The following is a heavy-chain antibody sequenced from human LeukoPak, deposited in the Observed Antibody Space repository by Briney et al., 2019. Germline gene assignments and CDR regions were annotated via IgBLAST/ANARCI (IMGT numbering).Heavy chain of an antibody. CDR2: IYSGGST. V-gene: IGHV3-66*01. CDR1: GFTFSSNY. Sequence: GGSLRLSCAASGFTFSSNYMSWVRQAPGKGLEWVSVIYSGGSTYYADSVKGRFTISRDNSKNTLYLQMNSLRAEDTAVYYCARGLGYCSSTSCYGHWFDPWGQGTLVTVSS. J-gene: IGHJ5*02. CDR3: ARGLGYCSSTSCYGHWFDP. D-gene: IGHD2-2*01.